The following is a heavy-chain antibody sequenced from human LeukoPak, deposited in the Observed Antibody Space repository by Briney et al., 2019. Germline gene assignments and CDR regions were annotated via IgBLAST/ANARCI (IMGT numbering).Heavy chain of an antibody. CDR3: ARVHFGVVIMFDY. CDR2: IRYDGSNK. Sequence: GGSLRLSCAASGFTFSSYGMHWVRQAPGKGLEWVAFIRYDGSNKYYADSVRGRFTISRDSAKNSLYLQMNSLRAEDTAVYYCARVHFGVVIMFDYWGQGTLVTVSS. J-gene: IGHJ4*02. D-gene: IGHD3-3*01. V-gene: IGHV3-30*02. CDR1: GFTFSSYG.